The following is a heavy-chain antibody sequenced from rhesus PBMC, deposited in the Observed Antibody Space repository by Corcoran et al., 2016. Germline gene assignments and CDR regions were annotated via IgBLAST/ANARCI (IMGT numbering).Heavy chain of an antibody. D-gene: IGHD3-16*01. CDR1: GFPISTSGLG. Sequence: QVTLKESGPALVKPTQTLTLTCTFSGFPISTSGLGVGWIRQPPGKALVWLALIYWDDDKYYSTSLKSRLTISKDTSKNQVVLTMTNMDPVDTATYYCARSRYSGSYLYYFDYWGQGVLVTVSS. V-gene: IGHV2-174*01. CDR2: IYWDDDK. CDR3: ARSRYSGSYLYYFDY. J-gene: IGHJ4*01.